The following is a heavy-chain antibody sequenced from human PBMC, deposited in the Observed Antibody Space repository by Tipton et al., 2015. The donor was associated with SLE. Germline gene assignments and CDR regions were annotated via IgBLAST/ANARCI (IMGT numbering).Heavy chain of an antibody. CDR2: SCYTGST. Sequence: TLSLTCTVSGGSMSSSDCYWGWVRQSPGRGLEWIGSSCYTGSTYYNPSLQSRFTMSVYTSKNQFSLRLSSVTAADTAIYYCARPPARRGPFDSWGKETLVSVSS. J-gene: IGHJ4*02. CDR1: GGSMSSSDCY. V-gene: IGHV4-39*07. CDR3: ARPPARRGPFDS.